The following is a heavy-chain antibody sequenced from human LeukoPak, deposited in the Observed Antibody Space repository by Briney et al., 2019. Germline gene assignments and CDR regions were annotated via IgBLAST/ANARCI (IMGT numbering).Heavy chain of an antibody. CDR3: AKDRPKYYDSSGLDC. V-gene: IGHV3-30*18. Sequence: GRSLRHSCAASGFTFSSYGMHWVRQAPGKGLEWVTVISYDGSNKYYADSVKGRFTISRDNSKNRLYPPMNRLRAQDTAVYSCAKDRPKYYDSSGLDCWGEGTLVTVSS. CDR1: GFTFSSYG. J-gene: IGHJ4*02. D-gene: IGHD3-22*01. CDR2: ISYDGSNK.